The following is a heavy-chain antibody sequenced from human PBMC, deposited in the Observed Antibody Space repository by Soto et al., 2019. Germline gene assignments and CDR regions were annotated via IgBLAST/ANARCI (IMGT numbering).Heavy chain of an antibody. CDR2: ISYNGGNK. CDR1: GFTFSNSG. D-gene: IGHD3-3*01. Sequence: PGRSLTLSWAPYGFTFSNSGMHWVRQAPGKWLEWVTVISYNGGNKQYSDSVRGRFTISRDNSKNTLYLQMNSLRTEDTAMYYCAKDLLQGIFGVSYGMDVWGQGTTVTVSS. CDR3: AKDLLQGIFGVSYGMDV. V-gene: IGHV3-30*18. J-gene: IGHJ6*02.